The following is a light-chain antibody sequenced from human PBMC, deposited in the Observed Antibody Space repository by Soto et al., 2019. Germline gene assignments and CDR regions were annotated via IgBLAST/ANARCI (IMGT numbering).Light chain of an antibody. Sequence: IQMTHSPTTLPASVGVRVTITSRASQGIRNDLSWYQQKPGKAPKRLIYAASSLQSGVPSRFSGCGYGTDFTLTISSLQPEDFATYYCLQHNTSPWTFGQGTQVEIK. CDR3: LQHNTSPWT. CDR1: QGIRND. CDR2: AAS. V-gene: IGKV1-17*01. J-gene: IGKJ1*01.